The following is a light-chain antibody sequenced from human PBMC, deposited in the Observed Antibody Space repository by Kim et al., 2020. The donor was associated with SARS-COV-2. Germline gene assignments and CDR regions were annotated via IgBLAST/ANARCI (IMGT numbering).Light chain of an antibody. J-gene: IGKJ1*01. V-gene: IGKV1-5*03. CDR3: KQYETYWT. CDR1: QSVDGW. CDR2: QAS. Sequence: DIQMTQSPSTLSAFVGDRVTMTCRASQSVDGWLAWYQQKPGKAPRLLNYQASKLASGVPSRFSGSGSGTDFTLTVSNLQSDDSAVYYCKQYETYWTFGPGTKVDIK.